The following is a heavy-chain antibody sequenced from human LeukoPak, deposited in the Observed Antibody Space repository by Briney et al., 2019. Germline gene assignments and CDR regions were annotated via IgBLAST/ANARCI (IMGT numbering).Heavy chain of an antibody. Sequence: PGGSLRLSCAASGFTFSSYGMHWVRQAPGKGLEWVAVISYDGSNKYYADSVKGRFTISRDNSRNTLYLQMNSLRAEDTAVYYCAKAIDQFGEVNYWGQGTLVTISS. D-gene: IGHD3-10*01. CDR1: GFTFSSYG. CDR2: ISYDGSNK. J-gene: IGHJ4*02. V-gene: IGHV3-30*18. CDR3: AKAIDQFGEVNY.